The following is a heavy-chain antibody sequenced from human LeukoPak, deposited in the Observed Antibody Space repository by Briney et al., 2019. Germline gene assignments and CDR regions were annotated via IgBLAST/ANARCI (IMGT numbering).Heavy chain of an antibody. CDR2: INTDGSIT. V-gene: IGHV3-74*01. Sequence: GGSLRLSCAASGFTFSDYWIHWVRQAPGKGLVWVSRINTDGSITNYADSVKGRFSISRDNAKNTLYLQMSSLGAEDTAVYYCARDRGPRTGFMVREAYDYWGQGTLVTVSS. D-gene: IGHD3-10*01. CDR3: ARDRGPRTGFMVREAYDY. CDR1: GFTFSDYW. J-gene: IGHJ4*02.